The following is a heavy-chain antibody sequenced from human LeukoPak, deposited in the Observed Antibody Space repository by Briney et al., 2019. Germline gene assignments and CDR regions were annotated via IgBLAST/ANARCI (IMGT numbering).Heavy chain of an antibody. V-gene: IGHV1-8*03. CDR2: MNPNSGNT. J-gene: IGHJ4*02. Sequence: ASVKVSCKASGYTFTSYDINWVRQATGQGLEWMGWMNPNSGNTGYAQKFQGRVTITRNTSTSTAYMELSSLRSGDTAVYYCARGLQYHKDFDYWGQGTLVTVSS. CDR1: GYTFTSYD. D-gene: IGHD2-15*01. CDR3: ARGLQYHKDFDY.